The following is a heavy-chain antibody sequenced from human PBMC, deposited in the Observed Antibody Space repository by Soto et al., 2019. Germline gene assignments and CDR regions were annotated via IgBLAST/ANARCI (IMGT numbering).Heavy chain of an antibody. V-gene: IGHV5-51*01. J-gene: IGHJ6*01. CDR1: RYSFTDYW. D-gene: IGHD5-12*01. Sequence: RGESLSISCKVSRYSFTDYWIHWVLRLPGKGLEWMGTIKPGDSDTRYSPSFQGQVTISADKSISTAYLQWSSLKASDTAMYYCARQVATIYYYYGMDVWGQGTTVTVSS. CDR3: ARQVATIYYYYGMDV. CDR2: IKPGDSDT.